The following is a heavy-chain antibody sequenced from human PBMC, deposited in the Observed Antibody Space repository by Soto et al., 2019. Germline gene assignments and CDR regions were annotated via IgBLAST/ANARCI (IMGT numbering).Heavy chain of an antibody. CDR2: ISYDGIEK. D-gene: IGHD1-1*01. CDR3: ARKPETGTTVPFDY. CDR1: VGTFSSYG. Sequence: GGSLRLCCAASVGTFSSYGMPWVLPAPGKGLAWVAVISYDGIEKSHADAVKGRFTISRDNCKNTLYLQMNGLRAEDTAVYYCARKPETGTTVPFDYWGQGTLVTVYS. V-gene: IGHV3-30*03. J-gene: IGHJ4*02.